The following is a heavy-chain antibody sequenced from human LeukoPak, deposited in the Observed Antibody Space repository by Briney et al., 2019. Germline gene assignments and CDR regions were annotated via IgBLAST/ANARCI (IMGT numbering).Heavy chain of an antibody. CDR1: GGSIRSSSYY. V-gene: IGHV4-39*01. D-gene: IGHD5-12*01. J-gene: IGHJ4*02. Sequence: PSETLSLTCTVSGGSIRSSSYYWGWIRQPPGKGLEWIGSIYYSGSTYYNPSLKSRVTISVDTSKNQFSLRLSFVTAADTAVYYCARQGGYPYGPGVYWGQGTLVTVSS. CDR2: IYYSGST. CDR3: ARQGGYPYGPGVY.